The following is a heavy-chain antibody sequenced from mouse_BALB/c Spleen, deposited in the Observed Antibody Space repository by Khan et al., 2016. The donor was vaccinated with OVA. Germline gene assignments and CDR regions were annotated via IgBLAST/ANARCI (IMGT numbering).Heavy chain of an antibody. J-gene: IGHJ4*01. CDR2: IYTYTGEP. CDR3: AKCSSRAIDY. V-gene: IGHV9-3-1*01. Sequence: QEVQSGPELKKPGETVKISCKASGYTFTNYGMNWVKQAPGKGLKWMGWIYTYTGEPTYADDFKGRFAFSLESSASTAFLQINNLTIDDTATYFCAKCSSRAIDYWGQGTAVTVSS. CDR1: GYTFTNYG. D-gene: IGHD1-1*01.